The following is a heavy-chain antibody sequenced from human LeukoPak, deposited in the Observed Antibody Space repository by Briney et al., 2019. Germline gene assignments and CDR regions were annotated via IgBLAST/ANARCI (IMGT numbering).Heavy chain of an antibody. CDR3: ARHGGSSIRYPSWFDP. J-gene: IGHJ5*02. CDR1: GASITSGDYF. D-gene: IGHD6-13*01. CDR2: IYYRGST. Sequence: PSETLSLTCTVSGASITSGDYFWAWSRQPPGKGLEWIGSIYYRGSTYYNPSLKSRVTISVDTSKNQFSLKLGSVTAADTAFYYCARHGGSSIRYPSWFDPWGQGTLVTVSS. V-gene: IGHV4-39*01.